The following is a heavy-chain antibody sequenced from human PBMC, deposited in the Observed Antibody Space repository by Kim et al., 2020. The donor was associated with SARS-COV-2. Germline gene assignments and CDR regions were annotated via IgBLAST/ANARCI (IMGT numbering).Heavy chain of an antibody. CDR1: GFTFSSYW. Sequence: GGSLRLSCAASGFTFSSYWMHWVRQVPGKGLVWVSRINSDGSSTTYADSVKGRFTISRDNAKNTLFLQMNSLRADDTAVYYCATGIIAANAFDIWGQGT. CDR2: INSDGSST. D-gene: IGHD6-6*01. J-gene: IGHJ3*02. V-gene: IGHV3-74*01. CDR3: ATGIIAANAFDI.